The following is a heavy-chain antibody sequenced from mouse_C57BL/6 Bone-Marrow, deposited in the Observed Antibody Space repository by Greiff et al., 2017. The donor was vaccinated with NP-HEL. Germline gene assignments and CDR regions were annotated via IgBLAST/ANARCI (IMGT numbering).Heavy chain of an antibody. Sequence: EVQVVESGGGLVQPGGSLKLSCAASGFTFSDYGMAWVRQAPRKGPAWVAFISNLAYSIYYADTVTGRFTISRENAKNTLYLEMSSLRSEDTAMYYCARQDYGMRYFDVWGTGTTVTVSS. CDR1: GFTFSDYG. CDR2: ISNLAYSI. V-gene: IGHV5-15*01. CDR3: ARQDYGMRYFDV. D-gene: IGHD1-1*01. J-gene: IGHJ1*03.